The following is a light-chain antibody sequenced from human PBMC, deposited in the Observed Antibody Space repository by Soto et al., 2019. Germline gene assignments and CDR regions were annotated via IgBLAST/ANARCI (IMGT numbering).Light chain of an antibody. CDR2: AAS. Sequence: DIQMTQSPSSLSASVGDRVTITCRASQSISSYLNWYQQKPGKAPKLLIYAASSLQSGVPSRFSGSGSGTDFILTINWLQSEDFATYYCQQYYDYPRTFGQGTKVDI. CDR1: QSISSY. CDR3: QQYYDYPRT. V-gene: IGKV1-39*01. J-gene: IGKJ1*01.